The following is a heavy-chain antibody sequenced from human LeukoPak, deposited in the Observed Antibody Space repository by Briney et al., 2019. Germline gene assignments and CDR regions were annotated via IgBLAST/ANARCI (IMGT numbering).Heavy chain of an antibody. J-gene: IGHJ4*02. Sequence: GGSLRLSCAASGFTFDDYTMHWVRQAPGKGLEWVSLISWDGGSTYYADSVKGRFTISRDNSKNCLYLQMNSLRTEDTALYYCAKDISSGWGGFDYWGQGTLVTVSS. D-gene: IGHD6-19*01. V-gene: IGHV3-43*01. CDR3: AKDISSGWGGFDY. CDR1: GFTFDDYT. CDR2: ISWDGGST.